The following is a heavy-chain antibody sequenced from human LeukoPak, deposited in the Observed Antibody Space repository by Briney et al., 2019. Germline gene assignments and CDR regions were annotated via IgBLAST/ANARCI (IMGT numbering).Heavy chain of an antibody. D-gene: IGHD4-23*01. J-gene: IGHJ4*02. Sequence: ASVKVSCKASGGTFSSYAISWVRQAPGQGLEWMGGIIPIFGTANYAQKFQGRVTITADESTSTAYMELSSLRSEDSAVYYCARVGGGIFDYWGQGTLVTVSS. CDR1: GGTFSSYA. V-gene: IGHV1-69*13. CDR3: ARVGGGIFDY. CDR2: IIPIFGTA.